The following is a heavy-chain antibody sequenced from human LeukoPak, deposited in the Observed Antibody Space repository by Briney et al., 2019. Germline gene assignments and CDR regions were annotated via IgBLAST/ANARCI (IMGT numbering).Heavy chain of an antibody. Sequence: GGSLRLSCAASGFTFSSYVMHWVRQVPGQGLVWVSRISHDGNVIAYADSVKGRFTVSRDNADNTMFLQMNSVRDEDTAMYYCATKQWLAPPPDSWGQGTPVTVSS. CDR2: ISHDGNVI. V-gene: IGHV3-74*01. CDR3: ATKQWLAPPPDS. CDR1: GFTFSSYV. J-gene: IGHJ4*02. D-gene: IGHD6-19*01.